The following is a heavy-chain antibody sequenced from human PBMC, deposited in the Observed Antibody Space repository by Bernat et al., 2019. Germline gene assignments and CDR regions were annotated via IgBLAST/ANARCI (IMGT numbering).Heavy chain of an antibody. V-gene: IGHV3-43*02. D-gene: IGHD3-10*01. CDR3: AKDLCITILRGLRSCYYGMDV. CDR2: ISGDGGST. J-gene: IGHJ6*02. Sequence: EVHLVESGGGVVQPGGSLRLSCAASGFTFDDYAMHWFGQAPGKGLEWVSLISGDGGSTYYADSVKGRFTVSSENSKNSLYLQMNSLTTEETALYYCAKDLCITILRGLRSCYYGMDVWGQGTPVTVSS. CDR1: GFTFDDYA.